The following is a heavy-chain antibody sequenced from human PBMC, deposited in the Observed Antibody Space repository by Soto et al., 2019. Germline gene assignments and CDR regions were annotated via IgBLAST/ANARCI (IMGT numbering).Heavy chain of an antibody. CDR3: SNRAYDTNGYYRFDP. Sequence: LSLTCAVYVGSFSGHSWTWIRQSPGKGLEWIGDINHSGRVNYSPSLKSRVTISLDTSKNQFSLTLSAVTAADTAMYYCSNRAYDTNGYYRFDPWGQGTLVTVSS. D-gene: IGHD3-22*01. V-gene: IGHV4-34*01. J-gene: IGHJ5*01. CDR2: INHSGRV. CDR1: VGSFSGHS.